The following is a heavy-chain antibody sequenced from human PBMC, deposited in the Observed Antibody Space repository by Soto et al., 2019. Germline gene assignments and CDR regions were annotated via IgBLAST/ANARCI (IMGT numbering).Heavy chain of an antibody. CDR1: GYTLTELS. V-gene: IGHV1-24*01. J-gene: IGHJ5*02. D-gene: IGHD3-10*01. CDR3: ATGRPLWFGESDWFDP. CDR2: FDPEDGET. Sequence: GASVKVSCKVSGYTLTELSMHWVRQAPGKGLEWMGGFDPEDGETIYAQKFQGRVTMTEDTSTDTAYMELSSLRSEDTAVYYCATGRPLWFGESDWFDPWGQGTLVTVSS.